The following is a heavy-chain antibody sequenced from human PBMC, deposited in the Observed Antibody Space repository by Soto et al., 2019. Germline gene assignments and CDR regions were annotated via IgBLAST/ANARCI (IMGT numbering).Heavy chain of an antibody. CDR2: INHSGST. CDR1: GGSFSGYY. V-gene: IGHV4-34*01. J-gene: IGHJ6*03. Sequence: PSETLSLTCAVYGGSFSGYYWSWIRQSPGKGLEWIGEINHSGSTNYNPSLKSRANISVETSKNQFSLKLICVTAADTAVYYCSMGVPGCDNTHLYCYMDVWGKGTTVTVSS. CDR3: SMGVPGCDNTHLYCYMDV. D-gene: IGHD2-15*01.